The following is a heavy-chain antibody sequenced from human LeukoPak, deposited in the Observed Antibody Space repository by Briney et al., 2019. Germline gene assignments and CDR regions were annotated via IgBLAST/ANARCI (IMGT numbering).Heavy chain of an antibody. Sequence: GGSLRLSCAASGFTFSNYEMNWVRQAPGKGLQWVSSISSSSSYISYADSVKGRFTISRDNSKNTLYLQMNSLRAEDTAVYYCAKDSSSWYSHYYYYYMDVWGKGTTVTISS. CDR3: AKDSSSWYSHYYYYYMDV. V-gene: IGHV3-21*04. CDR1: GFTFSNYE. CDR2: ISSSSSYI. J-gene: IGHJ6*03. D-gene: IGHD6-13*01.